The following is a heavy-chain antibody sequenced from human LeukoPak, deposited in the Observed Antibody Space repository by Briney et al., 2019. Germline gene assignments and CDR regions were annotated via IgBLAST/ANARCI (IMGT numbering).Heavy chain of an antibody. CDR1: GSTFSNYA. CDR2: ISYDGRNT. D-gene: IGHD1-26*01. Sequence: PGGSLRLSCAASGSTFSNYAMSWVRQAPGKGLEWVAIISYDGRNTFYADSVKGRFTISRDNSKNTLFLQMNSLRAEDTAMYYCASLRFSAAYYADYWGQGTLVTVSS. V-gene: IGHV3-30*03. CDR3: ASLRFSAAYYADY. J-gene: IGHJ4*02.